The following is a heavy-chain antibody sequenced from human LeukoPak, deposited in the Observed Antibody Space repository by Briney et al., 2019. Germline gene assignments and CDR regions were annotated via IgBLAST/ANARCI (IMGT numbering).Heavy chain of an antibody. CDR3: ARGADYYGSGSPSYGMDV. CDR1: GGSISSYY. Sequence: SETLSLTCTVSGGSISSYYWSWIRQPPGKGLEWIGYIYYSGSTNYNPSLKSRVTISVDTSENQFSLKLSSVTAADTAVYYCARGADYYGSGSPSYGMDVWGQGTTVTVSS. J-gene: IGHJ6*02. V-gene: IGHV4-59*12. D-gene: IGHD3-10*01. CDR2: IYYSGST.